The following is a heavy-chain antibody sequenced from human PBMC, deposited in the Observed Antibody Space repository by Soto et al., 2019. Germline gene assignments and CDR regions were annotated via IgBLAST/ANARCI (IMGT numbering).Heavy chain of an antibody. V-gene: IGHV4-39*02. D-gene: IGHD6-6*01. Sequence: SETLSLTCTVSGGSISSSNFYWGWIRQPPGKGLEWIGSLYYIGSTYYTPSLRRRVTISVDTAKIQFSLKLSSVTAADTAVYYCAREYSSSPEHQNWFDPWGQGTLVTVSS. CDR3: AREYSSSPEHQNWFDP. CDR1: GGSISSSNFY. CDR2: LYYIGST. J-gene: IGHJ5*02.